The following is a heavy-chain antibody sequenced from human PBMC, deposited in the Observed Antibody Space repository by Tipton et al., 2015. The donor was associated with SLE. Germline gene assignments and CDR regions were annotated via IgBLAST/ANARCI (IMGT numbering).Heavy chain of an antibody. D-gene: IGHD5-12*01. CDR3: ARHRLEGVATYYYFGMDV. J-gene: IGHJ6*02. CDR2: VYYSGSA. V-gene: IGHV4-39*07. CDR1: GGSISSNSYY. Sequence: LRLSCTVSGGSISSNSYYWGWIRRPPGKGLEWIGGVYYSGSAHYNPSLKSRVTMSVDVSKNQFSLTMSSVTAADTAVYYCARHRLEGVATYYYFGMDVWGQGTTVTVSS.